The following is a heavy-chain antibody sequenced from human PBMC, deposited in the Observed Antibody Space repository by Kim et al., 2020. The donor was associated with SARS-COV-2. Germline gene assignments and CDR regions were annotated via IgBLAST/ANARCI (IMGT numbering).Heavy chain of an antibody. Sequence: DSGKGRFTISRDNSKNTRDLQMNSLRAEDTAVYYCAKDAVVVVADNGFDYWGQGTLVTVSS. J-gene: IGHJ4*02. D-gene: IGHD2-15*01. CDR3: AKDAVVVVADNGFDY. V-gene: IGHV3-33*06.